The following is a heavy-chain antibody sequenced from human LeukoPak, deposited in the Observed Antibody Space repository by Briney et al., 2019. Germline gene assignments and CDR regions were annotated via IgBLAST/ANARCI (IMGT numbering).Heavy chain of an antibody. CDR2: ITGSGTT. Sequence: GGSLRLSCAASGFTFSSYSMTWVRQAPGKGLEWVSAITGSGTTNYPDSVKGRFTISRDNSKNTLYLQMNSLKTEDTAVYYCTRSPSGDSYSWYSDLWGRGTLVTVSS. CDR3: TRSPSGDSYSWYSDL. D-gene: IGHD2-21*01. CDR1: GFTFSSYS. V-gene: IGHV3-23*01. J-gene: IGHJ2*01.